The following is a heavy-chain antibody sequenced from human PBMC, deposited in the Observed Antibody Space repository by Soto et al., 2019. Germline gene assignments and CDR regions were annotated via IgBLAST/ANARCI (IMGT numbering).Heavy chain of an antibody. Sequence: SVEGYCKASGDTFGRNAIHWVRQAPGQGLEWMGGIIPMFPTTNYAQKFKGRLTIYADKSTGTAYMEMTSLRSEDTAVYYCTKDGYYYYYGMDVWGQGTTVTVSS. CDR1: GDTFGRNA. J-gene: IGHJ6*02. CDR3: TKDGYYYYYGMDV. CDR2: IIPMFPTT. V-gene: IGHV1-69*06.